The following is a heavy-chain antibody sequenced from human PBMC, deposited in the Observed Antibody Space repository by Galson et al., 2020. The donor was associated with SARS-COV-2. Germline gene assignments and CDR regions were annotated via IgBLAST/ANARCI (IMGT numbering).Heavy chain of an antibody. CDR2: IIPMLNIT. D-gene: IGHD3-9*01. V-gene: IGHV1-69*02. CDR1: GGTFSSYT. Sequence: SVKVSCKASGGTFSSYTLSWVRQAPGQGLEWMGRIIPMLNITYYAQHLEGRVTITADEFTSTTDMELSSLRSDDTAIYYCARIASKTGSDYWGQGTLVTVSS. CDR3: ARIASKTGSDY. J-gene: IGHJ4*02.